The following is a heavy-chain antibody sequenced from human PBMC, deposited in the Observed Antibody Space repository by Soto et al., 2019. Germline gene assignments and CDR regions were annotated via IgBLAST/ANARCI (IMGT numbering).Heavy chain of an antibody. V-gene: IGHV4-61*08. CDR1: GGPFSRGGYY. J-gene: IGHJ5*02. Sequence: SETLSLTCTVSGGPFSRGGYYWSWIRQHPGKGLECIGYIFYTGSTNYNPSLKSRVTISVDTSKNQFSLKLSSVTAADTAVYYCARAGYSYGYWWFDPWGQGTLVTVSS. CDR3: ARAGYSYGYWWFDP. D-gene: IGHD5-18*01. CDR2: IFYTGST.